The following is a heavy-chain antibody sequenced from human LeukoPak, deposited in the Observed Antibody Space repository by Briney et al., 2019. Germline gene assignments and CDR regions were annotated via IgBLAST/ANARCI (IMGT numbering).Heavy chain of an antibody. J-gene: IGHJ4*02. V-gene: IGHV1-8*01. Sequence: WASVKVSCKASGYTFTSYDINWVRQATGQGLEWMGWMTPNSGNTGYAQKFQGRLTMTRSTSISTAYMELTSLRSEDTAVYYCARVGDSVQLDYWGQGTLVTVSS. CDR3: ARVGDSVQLDY. D-gene: IGHD3-3*01. CDR1: GYTFTSYD. CDR2: MTPNSGNT.